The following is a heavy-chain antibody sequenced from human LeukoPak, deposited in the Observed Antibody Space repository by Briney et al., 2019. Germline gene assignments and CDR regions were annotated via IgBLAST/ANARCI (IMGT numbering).Heavy chain of an antibody. Sequence: SETLSLTCTVSGGSISSYYWSWIRQPPGKGLEWIGYIYYSGSTNHNPSLKSRVTISVDTSKNQFSLKLSSVTAADTAVYYCARGLYYDFWSGYSNWFDPWGQGILVTVSS. CDR3: ARGLYYDFWSGYSNWFDP. D-gene: IGHD3-3*01. CDR2: IYYSGST. J-gene: IGHJ5*02. CDR1: GGSISSYY. V-gene: IGHV4-59*01.